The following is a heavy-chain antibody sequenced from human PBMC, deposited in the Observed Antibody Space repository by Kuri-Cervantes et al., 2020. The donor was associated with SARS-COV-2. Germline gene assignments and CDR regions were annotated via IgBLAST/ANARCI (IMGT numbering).Heavy chain of an antibody. J-gene: IGHJ6*03. Sequence: ASVKVSCKASGYTFTGYYMHWVRQATGQGLEWMGWMNPNSGNTGYAQKFQGRVTMTGNTSISTAYMELSSLRSEDTAVYYCARVGPALYCSSTSCYSRNYYYYMDVWGKGTTVTVSS. CDR1: GYTFTGYY. CDR2: MNPNSGNT. CDR3: ARVGPALYCSSTSCYSRNYYYYMDV. D-gene: IGHD2-2*01. V-gene: IGHV1-8*02.